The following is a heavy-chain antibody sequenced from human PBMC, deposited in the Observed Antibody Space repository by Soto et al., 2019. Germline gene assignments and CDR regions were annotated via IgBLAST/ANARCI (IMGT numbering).Heavy chain of an antibody. V-gene: IGHV1-46*01. CDR3: ATGGAYYDSSGYWGSCAFDI. J-gene: IGHJ3*02. D-gene: IGHD3-22*01. CDR2: INPSGGST. Sequence: ASVKVSCKASGYTFTSYYMHLVRQAPGQGHEWMGIINPSGGSTSYAQKFQGRVTMTRDTSTSTVYMELSSLRSEDTAVYYCATGGAYYDSSGYWGSCAFDIWGQGTMVTVSS. CDR1: GYTFTSYY.